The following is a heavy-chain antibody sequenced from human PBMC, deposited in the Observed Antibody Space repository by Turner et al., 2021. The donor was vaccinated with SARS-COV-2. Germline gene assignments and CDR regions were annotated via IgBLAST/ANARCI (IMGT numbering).Heavy chain of an antibody. CDR2: ISYDGSSK. CDR1: GFTFSSHG. D-gene: IGHD3-16*01. J-gene: IGHJ6*02. V-gene: IGHV3-30*18. CDR3: AKDDGGLATTTYGMDV. Sequence: QGRLVESGGGVVQPGRSLRLSCLSSGFTFSSHGMHWVRQATGKGLEWVEAISYDGSSKFYADFVKGRFTISRDDSSNTVYVEINSLRPEDTAVFYCAKDDGGLATTTYGMDVWGQGTKVTVSS.